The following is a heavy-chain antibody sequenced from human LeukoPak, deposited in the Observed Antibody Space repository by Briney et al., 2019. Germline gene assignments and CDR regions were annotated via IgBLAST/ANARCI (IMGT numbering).Heavy chain of an antibody. Sequence: PGGSLRLSCSASGFTFRNFAISWVRQAPGKGLEWVSSIGGGDTHYADSVKGRFTISRDGSRSTVDLQMSSLRAEDTAVYYCAKDGQSFNSMYDYFDSWGQGTLVTVSS. CDR2: IGGGDT. V-gene: IGHV3-23*01. D-gene: IGHD2-8*01. CDR1: GFTFRNFA. J-gene: IGHJ4*02. CDR3: AKDGQSFNSMYDYFDS.